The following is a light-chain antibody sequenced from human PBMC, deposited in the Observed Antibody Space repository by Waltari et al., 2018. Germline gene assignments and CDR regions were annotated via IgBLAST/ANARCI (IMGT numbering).Light chain of an antibody. V-gene: IGKV3-11*01. Sequence: EIVLTQSPAILSFSPGERATLACRTSQSVGTYFAWDQQRPGQSPRLLIYDASYRATGIPARFSGSGSETDFTLTISSLQPEDFAVYYCQQRRNWPLTFGGGTRVEI. CDR2: DAS. CDR3: QQRRNWPLT. CDR1: QSVGTY. J-gene: IGKJ4*01.